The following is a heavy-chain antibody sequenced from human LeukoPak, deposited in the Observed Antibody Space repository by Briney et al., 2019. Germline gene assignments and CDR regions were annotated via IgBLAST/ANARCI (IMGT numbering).Heavy chain of an antibody. Sequence: GGSLRLSCAASGFTFSNAWMSWVRQVPGKGLEWVGRIKRKSDGGTTDYAAPVKGRFTISRDDSKNTLYLQMNSLKSEDTAVYYCTTELDVRPNHYWGQGTLVTVSS. D-gene: IGHD1-14*01. CDR2: IKRKSDGGTT. CDR3: TTELDVRPNHY. J-gene: IGHJ4*02. CDR1: GFTFSNAW. V-gene: IGHV3-15*01.